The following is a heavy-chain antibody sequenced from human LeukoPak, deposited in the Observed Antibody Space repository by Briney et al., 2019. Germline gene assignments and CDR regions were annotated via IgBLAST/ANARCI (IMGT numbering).Heavy chain of an antibody. Sequence: PSQTLSLTCTVSGDFFSSGGYSWIRQLPGMGLEWIGYVFSSGKTYYKTPLKSRVTISLDMSKNQFSLRLSSVTAADTAVYYCARARTQYSDGSGLNWFDPWGQGTLVTVSS. CDR2: VFSSGKT. CDR3: ARARTQYSDGSGLNWFDP. V-gene: IGHV4-31*03. D-gene: IGHD3-22*01. CDR1: GDFFSSGGY. J-gene: IGHJ5*02.